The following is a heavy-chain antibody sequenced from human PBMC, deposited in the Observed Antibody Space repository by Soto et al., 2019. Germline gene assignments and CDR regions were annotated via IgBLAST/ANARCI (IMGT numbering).Heavy chain of an antibody. CDR3: ARDSDSGWYYFDY. J-gene: IGHJ4*02. D-gene: IGHD6-19*01. V-gene: IGHV1-69*04. CDR2: IIPILGIA. Sequence: SVKVSCKASGGTFSSYTISWVRQAPGQGLEWMGRIIPILGIANYAQKFQGRVTITADKSTSTAYMELSSLRSEDTAVYYCARDSDSGWYYFDYWGQGTLVTVSS. CDR1: GGTFSSYT.